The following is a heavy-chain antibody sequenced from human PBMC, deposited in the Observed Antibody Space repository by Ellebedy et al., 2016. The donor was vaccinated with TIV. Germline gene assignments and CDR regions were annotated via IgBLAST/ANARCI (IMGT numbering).Heavy chain of an antibody. D-gene: IGHD7-27*01. J-gene: IGHJ4*02. CDR3: TKDLLRGIWGGSGRDY. CDR2: ISWRGHYI. CDR1: GFTFDEYA. Sequence: SLKISCAASGFTFDEYAMHWVRQAPGKGLEWASGISWRGHYIGYADSVRGRFTISRGNAKNSLYLQMNSLRIEDTAVYYCTKDLLRGIWGGSGRDYWGQGTLVTVSS. V-gene: IGHV3-9*01.